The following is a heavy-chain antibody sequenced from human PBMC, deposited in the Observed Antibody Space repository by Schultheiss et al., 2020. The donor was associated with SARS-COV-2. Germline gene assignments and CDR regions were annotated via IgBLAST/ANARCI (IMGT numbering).Heavy chain of an antibody. Sequence: GGSLRLSCEASGFTFTNYAMGWVRQAPGKGLEWVSAISNSGGNTYYADSVKGRFTISRDNSKNTLYMQMNSLRAEDTAIYYCARDRRSEYSSSWYGWFAPWGQGTLVTVSS. CDR1: GFTFTNYA. D-gene: IGHD6-13*01. CDR2: ISNSGGNT. CDR3: ARDRRSEYSSSWYGWFAP. J-gene: IGHJ5*02. V-gene: IGHV3-23*01.